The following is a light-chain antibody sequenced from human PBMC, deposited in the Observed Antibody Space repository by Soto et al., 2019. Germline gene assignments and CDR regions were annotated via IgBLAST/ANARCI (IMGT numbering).Light chain of an antibody. CDR2: DAS. J-gene: IGKJ1*01. Sequence: IVLTQSPATLSLSPGERATLSCRASQSVSSYLAWYQQKPGQAPRLLVYDASNRATGIPARFSGTGSGTEFTLTISSLEPEDFAVYYCQHRSNWPWTFGQGTKVEI. CDR1: QSVSSY. V-gene: IGKV3-11*01. CDR3: QHRSNWPWT.